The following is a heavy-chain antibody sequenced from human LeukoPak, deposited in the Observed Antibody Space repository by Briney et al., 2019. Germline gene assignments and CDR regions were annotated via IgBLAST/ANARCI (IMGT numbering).Heavy chain of an antibody. Sequence: ASVKVSCKASGYTFTGYYMHWVRQAPGQGLEWMGWINPNSGGTNYAQKFQGRVTMTRDTSTSTTYMELSRLRSDDTAVYYCAREVLVGYCSGGSCPYYFDYWGQGTLVTVSS. CDR2: INPNSGGT. D-gene: IGHD2-15*01. J-gene: IGHJ4*02. V-gene: IGHV1-2*02. CDR3: AREVLVGYCSGGSCPYYFDY. CDR1: GYTFTGYY.